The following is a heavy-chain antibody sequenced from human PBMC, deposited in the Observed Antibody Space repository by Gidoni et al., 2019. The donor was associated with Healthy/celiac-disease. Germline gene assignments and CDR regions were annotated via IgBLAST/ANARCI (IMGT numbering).Heavy chain of an antibody. CDR2: IWYDGSNK. J-gene: IGHJ3*02. V-gene: IGHV3-33*01. CDR1: GFTFSSYG. D-gene: IGHD2-15*01. Sequence: QVQLVESGGGVVQPGRSLRLSCAASGFTFSSYGMHWVRQAPGKGLEWVAVIWYDGSNKYYADSVKGRFTISRDNSKNTLYLQMNSLRAEDTAVYYCARDHDIVVAGSAFDIWGQGTMVTVSS. CDR3: ARDHDIVVAGSAFDI.